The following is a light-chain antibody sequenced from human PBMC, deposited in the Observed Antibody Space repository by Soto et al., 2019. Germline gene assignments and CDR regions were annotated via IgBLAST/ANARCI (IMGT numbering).Light chain of an antibody. CDR2: GAS. Sequence: IVLTQSPETLSLSPGERATLSCSASQTVTNKYVAWVRQRPGQAPRLLLYGASNRATGGPESFSCSGSGTDFTHATSILEPEDSAVYYCHQYGGTPLTLGGGTKGYIK. V-gene: IGKV3-20*01. CDR3: HQYGGTPLT. CDR1: QTVTNKY. J-gene: IGKJ4*01.